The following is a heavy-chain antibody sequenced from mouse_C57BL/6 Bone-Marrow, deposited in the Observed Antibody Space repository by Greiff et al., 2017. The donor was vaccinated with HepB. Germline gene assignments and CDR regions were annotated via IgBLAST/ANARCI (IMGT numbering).Heavy chain of an antibody. CDR1: GFTFSDYY. J-gene: IGHJ2*01. CDR2: ISNGGGST. CDR3: ARRGYYGSSYDYIDY. Sequence: EVKVVESGGGLVQPGGSLKLSCAASGFTFSDYYMYWVRQTPEKRLEWVAYISNGGGSTYYPDTVKGRFTISRDNAKNTLYLQMSRLKSEDTAMYYCARRGYYGSSYDYIDYRGQGTTLTVSS. D-gene: IGHD1-1*01. V-gene: IGHV5-12*01.